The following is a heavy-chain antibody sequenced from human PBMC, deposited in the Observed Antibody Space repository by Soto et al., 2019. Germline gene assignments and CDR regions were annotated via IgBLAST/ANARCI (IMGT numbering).Heavy chain of an antibody. D-gene: IGHD2-15*01. CDR3: ARVGYGGHGSYGMDV. CDR1: GGTFSSYA. V-gene: IGHV1-69*01. Sequence: QVQLVQSGAEVKKPGSSVKVSCKASGGTFSSYAIAWVRQAPGQGLEWMGGIIPMFGTTNYAQKLQGRVTITAYESTSTAYMELGSLRSEDMAVYYCARVGYGGHGSYGMDVWGQGTTVTVSS. J-gene: IGHJ6*02. CDR2: IIPMFGTT.